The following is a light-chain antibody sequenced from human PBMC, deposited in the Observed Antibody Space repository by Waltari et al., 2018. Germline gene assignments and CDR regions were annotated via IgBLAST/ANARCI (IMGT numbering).Light chain of an antibody. CDR2: GAS. CDR1: QSVSSGY. CDR3: QQYGNSPPWT. Sequence: TVLTQSPGTLSLSPGERATLSCRASQSVSSGYLAWYQQKVGQAPRLLMYGASTRATGIPDRFSGSGSGTDFTLTISRLESEDSAVYYCQQYGNSPPWTFGQGTKVQIK. V-gene: IGKV3-20*01. J-gene: IGKJ1*01.